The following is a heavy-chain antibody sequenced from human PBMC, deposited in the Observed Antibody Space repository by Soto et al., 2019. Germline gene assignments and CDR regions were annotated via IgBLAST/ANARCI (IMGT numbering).Heavy chain of an antibody. Sequence: GGSLRLSCAASGFTFSSYAMSWVRQAQGTGLEWVSAISGSGGSTYYADDVKDRYTISRDNSKNTLYLQMNSLRAELTAFYYCANSRLSEPSSDYWGQGTLVTVSS. J-gene: IGHJ4*02. CDR3: ANSRLSEPSSDY. CDR2: ISGSGGST. CDR1: GFTFSSYA. V-gene: IGHV3-23*01. D-gene: IGHD6-6*01.